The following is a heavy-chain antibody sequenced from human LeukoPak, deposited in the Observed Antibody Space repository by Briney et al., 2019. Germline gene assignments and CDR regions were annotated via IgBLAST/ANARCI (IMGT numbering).Heavy chain of an antibody. J-gene: IGHJ4*02. CDR3: ARQQSLYGVKDY. CDR2: IYYSGST. D-gene: IGHD4-17*01. CDR1: SGSISSSSYY. V-gene: IGHV4-39*01. Sequence: SETLSLTCTVSSGSISSSSYYWDWIRQPPGKGLQWIGNIYYSGSTYYNPSLKSRVTISVDTSKKQFSLKLSSVTAADTAVYYCARQQSLYGVKDYWGQGTLVTVSS.